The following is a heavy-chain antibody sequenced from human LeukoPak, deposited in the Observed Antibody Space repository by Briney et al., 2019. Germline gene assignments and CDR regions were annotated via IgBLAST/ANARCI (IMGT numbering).Heavy chain of an antibody. Sequence: GGSLRLSCAASGCTFSNCFMHWVRQAPGKGLEWVADIASDGSHTFYVESVKGRFTISRDNSKNTLYLQMNSLGPEDTAVYFCARERQDTVIHSGAFDIWGQGTMVTVSS. CDR2: IASDGSHT. CDR3: ARERQDTVIHSGAFDI. D-gene: IGHD2-21*02. V-gene: IGHV3-30-3*01. J-gene: IGHJ3*02. CDR1: GCTFSNCF.